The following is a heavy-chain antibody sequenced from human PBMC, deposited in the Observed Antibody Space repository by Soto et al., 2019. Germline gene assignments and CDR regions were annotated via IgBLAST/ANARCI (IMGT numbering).Heavy chain of an antibody. CDR1: GFTFNNYA. Sequence: LRLSCAASGFTFNNYAMTWVRQAPGKGLGWVASISYDGSKKYYADSVKGRFTISRDNSKNTLNLQMNSLRAEDTAVYYCAKRGDGYNLYYFDYWGQGPLVTLSS. J-gene: IGHJ4*02. CDR2: ISYDGSKK. D-gene: IGHD5-12*01. V-gene: IGHV3-30*18. CDR3: AKRGDGYNLYYFDY.